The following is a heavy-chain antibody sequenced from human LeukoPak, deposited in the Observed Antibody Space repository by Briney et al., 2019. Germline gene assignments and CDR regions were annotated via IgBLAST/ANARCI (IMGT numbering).Heavy chain of an antibody. CDR2: INPNSGGT. J-gene: IGHJ3*02. CDR1: GYTFTSYD. Sequence: ASVKVSCKASGYTFTSYDINWVRQAPGQGLEWMGWINPNSGGTNYAQKFQGRVTMTRDTSISTAYMELSRLRSDDTAVYYCARDLLNLDAFDIWGQGTMVTVSS. V-gene: IGHV1-2*02. CDR3: ARDLLNLDAFDI.